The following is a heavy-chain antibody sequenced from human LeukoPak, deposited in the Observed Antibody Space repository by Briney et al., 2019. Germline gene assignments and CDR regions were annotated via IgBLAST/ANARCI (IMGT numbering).Heavy chain of an antibody. D-gene: IGHD5-24*01. CDR3: ARLDRDGYSGGY. CDR1: GGTFSSYA. J-gene: IGHJ4*02. Sequence: SVKVSCKASGGTFSSYAISWVRQAPGQGLEWMGRIIPIFGTANYAQKFQGRVTITTNESTSTAYMELSSLRSEDTAVYYCARLDRDGYSGGYWGQGTLVTVSS. CDR2: IIPIFGTA. V-gene: IGHV1-69*05.